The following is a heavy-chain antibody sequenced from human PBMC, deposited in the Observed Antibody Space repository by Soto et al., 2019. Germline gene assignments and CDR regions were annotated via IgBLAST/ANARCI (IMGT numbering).Heavy chain of an antibody. CDR1: GGSISSSNW. V-gene: IGHV4-4*02. CDR2: IYHSGST. D-gene: IGHD2-8*01. Sequence: TSETLSLTCAVSGGSISSSNWWSWVRQPPGKGLEWIGEIYHSGSTNYNPSLKSRVTISVDKSKNQFSLKLSSVTAADTAVYYCARAVLMVYADYYYYYGMDVWGQGTTVTVSS. J-gene: IGHJ6*02. CDR3: ARAVLMVYADYYYYYGMDV.